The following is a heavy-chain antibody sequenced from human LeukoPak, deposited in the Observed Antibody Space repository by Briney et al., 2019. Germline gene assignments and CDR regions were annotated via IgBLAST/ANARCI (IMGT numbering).Heavy chain of an antibody. V-gene: IGHV4-39*01. D-gene: IGHD4/OR15-4a*01. J-gene: IGHJ6*03. CDR3: ASLYGGPPGFYYYYMDV. CDR2: IYYSGST. Sequence: SETLSLTCTVSGGSTSSSSYYWGWIRQPPGKGLEWIGSIYYSGSTYYNPSLKSRVTISVDTSKNQFSLKLSSVTAADTAVYYCASLYGGPPGFYYYYMDVWGKGTTVTVSS. CDR1: GGSTSSSSYY.